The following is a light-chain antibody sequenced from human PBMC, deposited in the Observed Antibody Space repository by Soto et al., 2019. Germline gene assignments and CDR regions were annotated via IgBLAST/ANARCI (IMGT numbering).Light chain of an antibody. CDR1: SSNIGGNA. J-gene: IGLJ1*01. Sequence: QSVLTQPPSASGTPGQRVTISCSGSSSNIGGNAVNWYQQLPGTTPKLLIYNNNQRPSGVPDRFSGSKSGTSASPAISGLQSEDEADYYCAAWDDSLSGYVFGTGTKLTVL. V-gene: IGLV1-44*01. CDR3: AAWDDSLSGYV. CDR2: NNN.